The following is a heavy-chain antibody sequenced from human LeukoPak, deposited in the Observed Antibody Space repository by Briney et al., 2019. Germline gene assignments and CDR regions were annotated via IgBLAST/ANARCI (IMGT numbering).Heavy chain of an antibody. CDR3: ARTYYDILTGYNPYFDY. D-gene: IGHD3-9*01. CDR1: GFAFSSYA. V-gene: IGHV3-21*01. J-gene: IGHJ4*02. Sequence: PGGSLRLSCAASGFAFSSYAMHWVRQASGKGLEWVSSITASSTAIYSADSVKGRFTISRDNAKNLLYLQMNSLRAEDTAVYYCARTYYDILTGYNPYFDYWGQGILVTVSS. CDR2: ITASSTAI.